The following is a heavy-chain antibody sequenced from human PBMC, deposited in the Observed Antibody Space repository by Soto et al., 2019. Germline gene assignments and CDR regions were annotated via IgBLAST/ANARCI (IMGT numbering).Heavy chain of an antibody. CDR2: IFPADSDT. J-gene: IGHJ4*02. Sequence: GESLKISCKGSGYSFSTFWIGWVRQMPGKGLEWMGIIFPADSDTRYSPSFQGQVIISADKSTSTAYLQWSSLKASDTAMYYCATPYGGFYYWGQGALVTVSS. CDR1: GYSFSTFW. CDR3: ATPYGGFYY. V-gene: IGHV5-51*01. D-gene: IGHD4-17*01.